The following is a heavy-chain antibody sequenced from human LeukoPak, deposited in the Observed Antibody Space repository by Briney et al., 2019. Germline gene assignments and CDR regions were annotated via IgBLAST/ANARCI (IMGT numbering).Heavy chain of an antibody. CDR3: ARGAYSGSYFGLSFYYYIDV. J-gene: IGHJ6*03. CDR1: GFAFTNYA. V-gene: IGHV3-64*01. D-gene: IGHD1-26*01. CDR2: ISSNGGST. Sequence: PGGSLRLSCAASGFAFTNYAIHWVRQAPGKGLEYISSISSNGGSTYYANSMKGRFTITRDNSKNTVNLQMGSLSAEDMAVYYCARGAYSGSYFGLSFYYYIDVWGKGTTVTVSS.